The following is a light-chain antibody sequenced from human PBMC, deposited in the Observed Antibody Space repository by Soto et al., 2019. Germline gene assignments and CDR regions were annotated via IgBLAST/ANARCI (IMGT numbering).Light chain of an antibody. CDR1: SSNIGAGYD. CDR2: ANT. Sequence: QSVLTQPPSVSGAPGQRVTISCTGSSSNIGAGYDVHWYQQLPGTAPKLLIYANTNRPSGVPDRFSGSTSGTSASLAITGLQAEDEADYYCQSYDSSLTAVVFGGGTKVTVL. CDR3: QSYDSSLTAVV. V-gene: IGLV1-40*01. J-gene: IGLJ2*01.